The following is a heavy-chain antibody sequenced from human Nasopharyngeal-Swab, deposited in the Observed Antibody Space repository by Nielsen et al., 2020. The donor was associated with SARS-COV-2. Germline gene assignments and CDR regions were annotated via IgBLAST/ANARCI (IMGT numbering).Heavy chain of an antibody. J-gene: IGHJ4*02. V-gene: IGHV1-69*13. D-gene: IGHD3-3*01. CDR1: GGTFSSYA. CDR3: ASSPRGPLRFLEWLLSRYFDY. CDR2: IIPIFGTA. Sequence: SVKVSCKASGGTFSSYAISWVRQAPGQGLEWMGGIIPIFGTANYAQKFQGRVTITADESTSTAYMELSSLRSEDTAVYYCASSPRGPLRFLEWLLSRYFDYWGQGTLVTVSS.